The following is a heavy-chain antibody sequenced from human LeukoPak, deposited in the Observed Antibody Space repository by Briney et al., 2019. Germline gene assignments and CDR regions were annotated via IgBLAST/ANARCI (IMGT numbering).Heavy chain of an antibody. D-gene: IGHD1-26*01. CDR1: RFTFDDYA. CDR3: ARDPIVGATENWFDP. Sequence: PGGSLRLSCAASRFTFDDYAMHWVRQAPGKGLVWVPRINSDGSSTSYADSVKGRFTISRDNAKNTLYLQMNSLRAEDTAVYYCARDPIVGATENWFDPWGQGTLVTVSS. J-gene: IGHJ5*02. V-gene: IGHV3-74*01. CDR2: INSDGSST.